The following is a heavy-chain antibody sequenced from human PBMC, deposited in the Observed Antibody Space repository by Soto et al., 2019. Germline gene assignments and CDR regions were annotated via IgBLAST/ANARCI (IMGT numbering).Heavy chain of an antibody. CDR2: ISWHSGNI. CDR3: AKDKLYSNYENYFDY. J-gene: IGHJ4*02. Sequence: EVQLVESGGGLVQPGRSLRLSCAASGFTFENYAMHWVRQAPGKGLEWVSGISWHSGNIGYADSVRGRFTISRDNAKNSLYLQMNSLRPEDTGLYYCAKDKLYSNYENYFDYWGQGTLVTVSS. V-gene: IGHV3-9*01. D-gene: IGHD4-4*01. CDR1: GFTFENYA.